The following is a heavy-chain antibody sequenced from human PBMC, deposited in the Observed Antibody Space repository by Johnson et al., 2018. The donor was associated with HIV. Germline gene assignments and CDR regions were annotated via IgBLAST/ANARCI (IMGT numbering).Heavy chain of an antibody. Sequence: VQLVESGGGFVQPGGSLRLSCTASGFTVSSNYMSWVRQAPGTGLKWVAIIQSGGGTYHADSVKGRFTISRDNSKNTLYLQMNSLRVEDTAVYYCARVKGITVFGVVRPHGAFDIWGQGTMVTVSS. V-gene: IGHV3-66*01. CDR1: GFTVSSNY. D-gene: IGHD3-3*01. CDR3: ARVKGITVFGVVRPHGAFDI. J-gene: IGHJ3*02. CDR2: IQSGGGT.